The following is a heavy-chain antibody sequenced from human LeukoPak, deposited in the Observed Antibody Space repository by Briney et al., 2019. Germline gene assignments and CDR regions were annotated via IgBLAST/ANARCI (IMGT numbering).Heavy chain of an antibody. CDR2: IYYSGSP. CDR1: GGSISSYH. V-gene: IGHV4-59*07. J-gene: IGHJ6*03. CDR3: ASSYYDFWSGYYPYYYYYMDV. D-gene: IGHD3-3*01. Sequence: SDTLSLTCTLSGGSISSYHWSSIRQPPGNGLEWIGFIYYSGSPNYNPSFKSRVTISVDTSKTQFSLKLSSVTAADTAVYYCASSYYDFWSGYYPYYYYYMDVWGKGTTVTVSS.